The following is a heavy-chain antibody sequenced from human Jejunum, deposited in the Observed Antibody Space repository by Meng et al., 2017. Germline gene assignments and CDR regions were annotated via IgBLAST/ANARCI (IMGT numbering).Heavy chain of an antibody. CDR2: IDTAGSGT. D-gene: IGHD5-24*01. CDR1: GFTFSNYW. V-gene: IGHV3-74*01. CDR3: VRDYSGYTYEFDY. J-gene: IGHJ4*02. Sequence: EVQLVESGGGLVQPGGSLRLSCSASGFTFSNYWMHWVRQAPGKGLVWVSRIDTAGSGTSYADSVKGRFTISRDNAKNTLYLQMNSLRAEDTAVYYCVRDYSGYTYEFDYWGLGTLVTVSS.